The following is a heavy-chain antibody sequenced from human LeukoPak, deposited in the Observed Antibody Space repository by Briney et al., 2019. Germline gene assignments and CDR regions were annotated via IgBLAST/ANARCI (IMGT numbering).Heavy chain of an antibody. D-gene: IGHD1-14*01. J-gene: IGHJ5*02. CDR2: IYHGGTT. CDR3: ARFSVSQAWFDP. V-gene: IGHV4-38-2*02. CDR1: GYSITSGYY. Sequence: SETLSLTCTVSGYSITSGYYWGWIRQPPEKGLEWIGSIYHGGTTDHNPSLKSRVTMSVDTSKNQFSLKLSSVTAADTALYYCARFSVSQAWFDPWGQGTLVTVSS.